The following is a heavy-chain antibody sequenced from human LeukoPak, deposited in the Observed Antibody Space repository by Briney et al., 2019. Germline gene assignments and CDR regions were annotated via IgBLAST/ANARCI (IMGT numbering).Heavy chain of an antibody. Sequence: GGSLRLSCAASGFTFSSYGMHWVRHAPGRGLEWVAFIRNDGSNKYYAHSVKGRFTISRDNSKNTLYLQMNGLRAEDTAVYYCAKARVGATTSGYWGQGTLVTVSS. CDR3: AKARVGATTSGY. V-gene: IGHV3-30*02. CDR2: IRNDGSNK. CDR1: GFTFSSYG. D-gene: IGHD1-26*01. J-gene: IGHJ4*02.